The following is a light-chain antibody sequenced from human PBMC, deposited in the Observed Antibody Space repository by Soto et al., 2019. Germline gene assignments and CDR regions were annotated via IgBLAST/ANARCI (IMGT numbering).Light chain of an antibody. CDR3: AAWDDSLSGRV. CDR2: RNN. Sequence: QPVLTQPPSASGTHGQRVTISCSGRSSNIGSNYVYWYQHVPGTAPKLLIYRNNQRPSGVPDRFSGSKSGTSASLAISGRRSEDEADYYCAAWDDSLSGRVFGGGTQVTVL. CDR1: SSNIGSNY. V-gene: IGLV1-47*01. J-gene: IGLJ2*01.